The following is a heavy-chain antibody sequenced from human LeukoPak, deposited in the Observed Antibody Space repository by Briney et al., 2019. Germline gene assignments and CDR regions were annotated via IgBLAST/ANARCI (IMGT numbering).Heavy chain of an antibody. Sequence: SETLSLTCAVYGGSLSGYYWSWIRQPPGKGLEWIGEINHSGSTNYNPSLKSRVTISVDTSKNQFSLKLSSVTAADTAVYYCARGYDINDDYWGQGTLVTVSS. CDR1: GGSLSGYY. CDR2: INHSGST. V-gene: IGHV4-34*01. CDR3: ARGYDINDDY. J-gene: IGHJ4*02. D-gene: IGHD3-22*01.